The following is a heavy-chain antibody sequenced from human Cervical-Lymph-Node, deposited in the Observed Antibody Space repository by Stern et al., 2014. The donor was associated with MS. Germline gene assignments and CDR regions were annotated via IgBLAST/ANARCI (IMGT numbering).Heavy chain of an antibody. CDR1: GFTFSSYA. CDR2: LSGRGGST. Sequence: EVQLVESGGGLVQPGGSLRLSCAASGFTFSSYAMSWVRQAPGKGLEWVSALSGRGGSTYYADSVKGRFTISRDNSKNTLYLQMNSLRAEDTAVYYCAIHLPWVVVAATVGYDLGFDYWGQGTLVTVSS. V-gene: IGHV3-23*04. CDR3: AIHLPWVVVAATVGYDLGFDY. D-gene: IGHD2-15*01. J-gene: IGHJ4*02.